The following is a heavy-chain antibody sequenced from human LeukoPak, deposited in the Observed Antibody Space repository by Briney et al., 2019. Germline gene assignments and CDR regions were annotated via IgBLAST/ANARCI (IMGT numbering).Heavy chain of an antibody. CDR2: INHSGST. V-gene: IGHV4-34*01. CDR1: GGSFSGYY. J-gene: IGHJ6*02. CDR3: ARGTLHVDTAMVRSGYGMDV. Sequence: PSETLSLTCAVYGGSFSGYYWSWIRQPPGKGLKWIGEINHSGSTNSNPSLKSRVTISVDTSKNQFSLKVSSVTAADTAVYYCARGTLHVDTAMVRSGYGMDVWGQGTTVIVSS. D-gene: IGHD5-18*01.